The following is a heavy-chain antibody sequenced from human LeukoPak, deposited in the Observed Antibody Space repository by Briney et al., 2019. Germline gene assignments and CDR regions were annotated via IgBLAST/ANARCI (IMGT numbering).Heavy chain of an antibody. V-gene: IGHV4-4*07. CDR2: IYTSGST. J-gene: IGHJ6*02. D-gene: IGHD3-9*01. CDR3: ARGLTGYPTYYYYYYGMDV. CDR1: GGSISSYY. Sequence: SSGTLSLTCTVSGGSISSYYWSWIRQPAGKGLEWIGRIYTSGSTNYNPSLKSRVTMSVDTSKNQFSLKLSSVTAADTAVYYCARGLTGYPTYYYYYYGMDVWGQGTTVTVSS.